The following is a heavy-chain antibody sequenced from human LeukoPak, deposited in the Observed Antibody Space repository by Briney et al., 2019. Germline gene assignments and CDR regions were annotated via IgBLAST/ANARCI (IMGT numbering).Heavy chain of an antibody. CDR3: AREYCSSTSCLYDS. D-gene: IGHD2-2*01. CDR1: GFTFSSYS. V-gene: IGHV3-48*01. Sequence: AGGSLRLSCAASGFTFSSYSMNWVRQAPGKGLEWVSYISRSSSTIYYADSVKGRFTISRDKAKNSLYLQMNSLRAEDTAVSYCAREYCSSTSCLYDSWGQGTLVTVSS. J-gene: IGHJ4*02. CDR2: ISRSSSTI.